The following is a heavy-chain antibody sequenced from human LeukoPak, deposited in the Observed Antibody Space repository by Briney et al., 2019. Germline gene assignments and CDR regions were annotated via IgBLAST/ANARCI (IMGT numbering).Heavy chain of an antibody. V-gene: IGHV3-30*18. Sequence: GGSLRLSCAASGFTFSSYGMHWVRQAPGKGLEWVAVISYDGSNKYYADSVKGRFTISRDNSKNTLYLQMNSLRAEDTAAYYCAKEGYSYGYVAYWGQGTLVTVSS. D-gene: IGHD5-18*01. CDR3: AKEGYSYGYVAY. J-gene: IGHJ4*02. CDR1: GFTFSSYG. CDR2: ISYDGSNK.